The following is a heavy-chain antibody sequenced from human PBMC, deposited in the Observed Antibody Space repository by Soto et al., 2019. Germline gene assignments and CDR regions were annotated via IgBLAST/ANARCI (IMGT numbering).Heavy chain of an antibody. CDR1: GGSFSGYY. J-gene: IGHJ4*02. CDR2: INHSGST. D-gene: IGHD1-26*01. V-gene: IGHV4-34*01. CDR3: ARAYPGMGATPDFDY. Sequence: ETLSLTCAVYGGSFSGYYWSWIRQPPGKGLEWIGEINHSGSTNYNPSLKSRVTISVDTSKNQFSLKLSSVTAADTAVYYCARAYPGMGATPDFDYWGQGTLVTVSS.